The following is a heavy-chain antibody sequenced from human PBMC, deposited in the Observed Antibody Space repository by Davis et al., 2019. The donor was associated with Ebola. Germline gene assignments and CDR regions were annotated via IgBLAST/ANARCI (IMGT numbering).Heavy chain of an antibody. Sequence: AASVKVSCKASGYTFTSYGISWVRQAPGQGLEWMGWISAYNGNTNYAEKLQGRVTITRDTSASTAYMELSSLRSEDTAVYYCAGSIWFGESHYYGMDVWGQGTTVTVSS. J-gene: IGHJ6*02. D-gene: IGHD3-10*01. CDR1: GYTFTSYG. CDR2: ISAYNGNT. CDR3: AGSIWFGESHYYGMDV. V-gene: IGHV1-18*01.